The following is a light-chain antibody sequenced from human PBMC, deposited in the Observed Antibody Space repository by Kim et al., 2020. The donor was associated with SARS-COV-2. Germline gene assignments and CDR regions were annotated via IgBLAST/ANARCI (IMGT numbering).Light chain of an antibody. CDR2: DAS. J-gene: IGKJ1*01. Sequence: DIQVTQSPSTVSASVGDRVTITCRASQSVDNWVAWYQQKSGKAPKLLIFDASTLESGVPSRFSGSGSGTEFTLTISRLDPDDFATYYCQQYDTKMTFGQGTKVDIK. CDR1: QSVDNW. CDR3: QQYDTKMT. V-gene: IGKV1-5*01.